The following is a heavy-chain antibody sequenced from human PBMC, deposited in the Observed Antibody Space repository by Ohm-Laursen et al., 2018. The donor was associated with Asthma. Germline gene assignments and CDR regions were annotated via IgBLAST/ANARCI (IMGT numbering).Heavy chain of an antibody. V-gene: IGHV3-30-3*01. CDR1: GFTFDIYA. J-gene: IGHJ4*02. Sequence: SLRLSCAASGFTFDIYAMHWVRQAPGKGLEWVAVMSYDGNNKYHAASVQGRFTISRDNSKSTLLLQMSSLRPEDTAVYYCARGLGGIHRWLSYQIDKWGQGTQVTVSS. CDR3: ARGLGGIHRWLSYQIDK. D-gene: IGHD5-18*01. CDR2: MSYDGNNK.